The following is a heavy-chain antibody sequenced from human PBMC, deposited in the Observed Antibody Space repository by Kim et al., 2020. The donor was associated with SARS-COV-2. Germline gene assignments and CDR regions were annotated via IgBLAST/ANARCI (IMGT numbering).Heavy chain of an antibody. CDR1: GFTFSSYG. V-gene: IGHV3-30*03. Sequence: GGSLRLSCAASGFTFSSYGMHWVRQAPGKGLEWVAVISYDGSNKYYADSVKGRFTISRDNSKNTLYLQMNSLRAEDTAVYYCAISYVLRYFDWLQPPDYWGQGTLVTVSS. CDR2: ISYDGSNK. CDR3: AISYVLRYFDWLQPPDY. J-gene: IGHJ4*02. D-gene: IGHD3-9*01.